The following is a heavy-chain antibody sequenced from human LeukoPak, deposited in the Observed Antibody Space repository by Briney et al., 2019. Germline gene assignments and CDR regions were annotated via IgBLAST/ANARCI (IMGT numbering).Heavy chain of an antibody. CDR1: GFTFSSYG. CDR3: AREVAAALDP. Sequence: GGSLRLSCAASGFTFSSYGMHWVRQAPGKGLEWVSYISSSGGTKYYADSVKGRFTISRDNGKNSLYLQMNSLRAEDTAVYYCAREVAAALDPWGQGSLVTVSS. D-gene: IGHD6-25*01. J-gene: IGHJ5*02. V-gene: IGHV3-48*04. CDR2: ISSSGGTK.